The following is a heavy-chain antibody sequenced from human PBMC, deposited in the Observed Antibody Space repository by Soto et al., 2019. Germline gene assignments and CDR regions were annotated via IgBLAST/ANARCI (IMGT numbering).Heavy chain of an antibody. CDR2: ISWNSGSA. V-gene: IGHV3-9*01. D-gene: IGHD1-20*01. CDR3: VKARNYNLVNNCFHG. Sequence: PGGSLRLSCAASGFTFDDYAMHWVRQLPGQGLEWVSGISWNSGSASYMDSVKGRFLISRDNAKKSLFLQMSSLRPEDTALYYCVKARNYNLVNNCFHGWGQRPTVTVAS. CDR1: GFTFDDYA. J-gene: IGHJ5*02.